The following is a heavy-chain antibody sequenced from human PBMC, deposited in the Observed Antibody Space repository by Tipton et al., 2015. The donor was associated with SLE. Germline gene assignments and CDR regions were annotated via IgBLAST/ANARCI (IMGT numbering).Heavy chain of an antibody. CDR2: IYHSGST. D-gene: IGHD2-2*01. V-gene: IGHV4-38-2*02. Sequence: TLSLTCTVSGYSISSGYYWGWIRQPPGKGLEWIGSIYHSGSTYYNPSLKSRVTISVDTSKNQFSLKLSSVTAADTAVYYCARGGGYCRSTSCPGAFDIWGQGTMVTVSS. CDR3: ARGGGYCRSTSCPGAFDI. CDR1: GYSISSGYY. J-gene: IGHJ3*02.